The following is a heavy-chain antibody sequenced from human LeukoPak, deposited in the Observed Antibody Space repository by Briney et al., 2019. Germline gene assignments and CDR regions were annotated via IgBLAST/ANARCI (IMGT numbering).Heavy chain of an antibody. Sequence: GGSLRLSCAASGFTFSSYWMSWVRQAPGKGLEWVANIKQDGSEKYYVDSVKGRFTISRDNAKNSLYLQMNSLRAEDTAVYYCARSKSLRYIPIDYWGQGTLVTVSS. D-gene: IGHD2-2*02. CDR3: ARSKSLRYIPIDY. J-gene: IGHJ4*02. CDR1: GFTFSSYW. CDR2: IKQDGSEK. V-gene: IGHV3-7*01.